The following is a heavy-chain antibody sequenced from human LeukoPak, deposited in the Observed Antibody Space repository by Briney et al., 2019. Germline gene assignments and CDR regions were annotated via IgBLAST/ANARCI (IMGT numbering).Heavy chain of an antibody. CDR2: IYSGGGT. V-gene: IGHV3-53*01. J-gene: IGHJ4*02. CDR1: GFTVSSNY. D-gene: IGHD3-16*01. Sequence: GGSLRLSCAASGFTVSSNYMSWVRQAPGKGLEWVSIIYSGGGTYYADSVKGRFTISRDNSKNTLYLQINSLRAEDTAVYYCARGGNGPFDYWGREPWSPSPQ. CDR3: ARGGNGPFDY.